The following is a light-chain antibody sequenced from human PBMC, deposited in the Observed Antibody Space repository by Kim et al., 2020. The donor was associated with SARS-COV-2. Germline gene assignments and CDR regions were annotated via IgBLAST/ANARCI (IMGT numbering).Light chain of an antibody. CDR2: ANS. Sequence: RVAFSCTGSSSNIGAGYDVHWYQHVPGTAPKLIIYANSSRPSGVPDRFSGSKSGTSASLAITGLQAEDEADYYCQSYDSSLSAVVFGGGTQLTVL. CDR1: SSNIGAGYD. CDR3: QSYDSSLSAVV. V-gene: IGLV1-40*01. J-gene: IGLJ2*01.